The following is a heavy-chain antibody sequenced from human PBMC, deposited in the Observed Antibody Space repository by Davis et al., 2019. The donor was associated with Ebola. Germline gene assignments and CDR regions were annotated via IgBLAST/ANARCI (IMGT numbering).Heavy chain of an antibody. Sequence: GGSLRLSCAASGFTFSGSAMHWVRQASGKGLEWVGRIRSKANSYATAYAASVKGRFTISRDNSKNTLYLQMNSLRAEDTAVYYCARDLMVREVYYYYGMDVWGQGTTVTVSS. CDR3: ARDLMVREVYYYYGMDV. V-gene: IGHV3-73*01. CDR2: IRSKANSYAT. D-gene: IGHD3-10*01. CDR1: GFTFSGSA. J-gene: IGHJ6*02.